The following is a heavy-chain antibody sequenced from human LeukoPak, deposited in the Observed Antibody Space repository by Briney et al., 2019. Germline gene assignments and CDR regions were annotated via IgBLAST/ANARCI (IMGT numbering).Heavy chain of an antibody. Sequence: GGSLRLSCAASGFTFSSYAMSWVRQAPGKGLEWVSAISGSGGSTYYADSVKGRFTISRDNSKNTLYLQMNSLRAEDTAVYYCARIGYSSGWHYYMDVWGKGTTVTVSS. CDR3: ARIGYSSGWHYYMDV. CDR1: GFTFSSYA. CDR2: ISGSGGST. V-gene: IGHV3-23*01. D-gene: IGHD6-19*01. J-gene: IGHJ6*03.